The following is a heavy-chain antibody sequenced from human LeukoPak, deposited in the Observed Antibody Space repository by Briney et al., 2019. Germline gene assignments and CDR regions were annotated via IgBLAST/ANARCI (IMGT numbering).Heavy chain of an antibody. D-gene: IGHD6-13*01. V-gene: IGHV3-9*01. CDR2: ISWNSGSI. J-gene: IGHJ4*02. CDR1: GFTFDDYA. Sequence: PGGSLRLSCAASGFTFDDYAMHWVRQAPGKGLEWVSGISWNSGSIGYADSVKGRFTISRDNAKNSLYLQMNSLRAEDTALYYCANFEGIAAAGTVQGVANWGQGTLVTVSS. CDR3: ANFEGIAAAGTVQGVAN.